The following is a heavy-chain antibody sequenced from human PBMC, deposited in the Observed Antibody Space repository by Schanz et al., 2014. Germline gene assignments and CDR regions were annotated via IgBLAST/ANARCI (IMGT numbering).Heavy chain of an antibody. V-gene: IGHV3-30*04. D-gene: IGHD3-3*01. Sequence: QLQLVESGGGVVQPGRSLRLSCAASGFPFRSYVMHWVRQAPGKGLEWVAFISYDGNNQYYADSVKGRFTISRDNSKNNLYLQMNSLSAEDTAVYYFARPIYDLWSGSFDYWGQGTLVTVSS. CDR2: ISYDGNNQ. CDR1: GFPFRSYV. J-gene: IGHJ4*02. CDR3: ARPIYDLWSGSFDY.